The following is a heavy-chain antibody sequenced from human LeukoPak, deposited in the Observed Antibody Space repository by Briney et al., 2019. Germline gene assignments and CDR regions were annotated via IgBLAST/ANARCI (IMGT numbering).Heavy chain of an antibody. CDR2: IYYSGST. D-gene: IGHD3-22*01. CDR1: GGSISSHY. J-gene: IGHJ4*02. V-gene: IGHV4-59*11. CDR3: ARLYYYASSGYWFYYFDH. Sequence: SETLSLTCTVPGGSISSHYWSWIRQPPGKGLEWIGYIYYSGSTNYNPSLKSRVTISLDTSKNQFSLRLSSVTAADTAVYYCARLYYYASSGYWFYYFDHWGQGTLVTVSS.